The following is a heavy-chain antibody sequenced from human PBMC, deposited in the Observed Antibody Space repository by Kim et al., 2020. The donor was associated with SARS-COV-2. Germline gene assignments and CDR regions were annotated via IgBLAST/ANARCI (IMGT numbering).Heavy chain of an antibody. V-gene: IGHV3-23*01. D-gene: IGHD2-21*02. J-gene: IGHJ6*02. CDR2: ISGSGGST. Sequence: GGSLRLSCAASGFTFSSYAMSWVRQAPGKGLEWVSAISGSGGSTYYADSVKGRFTISRDNSKNTLYLQMNSLRAEDTAVYYCANSGDCCPTYYYYYGMDVWGQGTTVTVSS. CDR1: GFTFSSYA. CDR3: ANSGDCCPTYYYYYGMDV.